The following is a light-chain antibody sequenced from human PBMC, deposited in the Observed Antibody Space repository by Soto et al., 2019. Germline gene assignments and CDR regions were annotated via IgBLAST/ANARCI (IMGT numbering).Light chain of an antibody. V-gene: IGKV1-17*01. Sequence: DIQMTQSPSSLSASLGDRVIITCRASQNIRKYLNWYQQKPGKAPKLLIYAASSLQSGVPSRFSGSGSGTEFTLTISSLQPDDFATYYCQHYNSYSEAFGQGTKVDIK. CDR1: QNIRKY. J-gene: IGKJ1*01. CDR2: AAS. CDR3: QHYNSYSEA.